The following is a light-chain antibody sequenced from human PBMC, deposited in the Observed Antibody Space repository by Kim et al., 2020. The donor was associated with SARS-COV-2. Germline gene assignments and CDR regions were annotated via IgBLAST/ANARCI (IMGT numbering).Light chain of an antibody. J-gene: IGKJ1*01. CDR2: GAS. CDR3: HKYFNWLGT. CDR1: HSISTK. Sequence: VPPGERATLSCWASHSISTKFACCQQKPGQAPRLLIYGASTRATDIPARFSGSGSGSEFSLTISSLQSEDFAVYYCHKYFNWLGTFGQGTKVDIK. V-gene: IGKV3-15*01.